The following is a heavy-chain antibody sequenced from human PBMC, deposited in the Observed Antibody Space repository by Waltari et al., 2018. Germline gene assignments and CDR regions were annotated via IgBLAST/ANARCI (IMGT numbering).Heavy chain of an antibody. CDR3: TTSSYCGTTTCYQYYGMDV. V-gene: IGHV1-69*01. J-gene: IGHJ6*02. D-gene: IGHD2-2*01. CDR1: GGSFSSYS. CDR2: ISPVFGPA. Sequence: QVRLVQSGAEVKKPGSSVKVSCKAFGGSFSSYSINWVRQAPGQGLEWMGGISPVFGPANYAQKFQDRLAITADESTSTAYMELSSLRSEDTAAYYCTTSSYCGTTTCYQYYGMDVWGQGTTVTVSS.